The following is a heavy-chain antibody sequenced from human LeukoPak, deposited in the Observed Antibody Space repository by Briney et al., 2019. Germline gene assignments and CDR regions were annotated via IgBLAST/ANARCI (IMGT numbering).Heavy chain of an antibody. CDR2: ISGSGGST. D-gene: IGHD3-3*01. V-gene: IGHV3-23*01. CDR3: AKKEDFWSGYCDY. Sequence: GGSLRLSCAASGFTFSSYAMSWVRQAPGKGLEWVSAISGSGGSTYYADSVKGRFTISRDNSKNTLYLQMNSLGAEDTAVYYCAKKEDFWSGYCDYWGQGTLVTVSS. J-gene: IGHJ4*02. CDR1: GFTFSSYA.